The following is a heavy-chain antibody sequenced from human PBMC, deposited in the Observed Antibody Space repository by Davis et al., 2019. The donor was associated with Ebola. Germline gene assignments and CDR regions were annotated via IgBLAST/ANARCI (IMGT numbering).Heavy chain of an antibody. CDR3: ARLVGGIQLWPHSWFDP. Sequence: MPSETLSLTCTVSGGSISSYYWSWIRQPPGKGLEWIGYIYYSGSTNYNPSLKSRVTISVDTSKNQFSLKLSSVTAADTAVYYCARLVGGIQLWPHSWFDPWGQGTLVTVSS. J-gene: IGHJ5*02. D-gene: IGHD5-18*01. V-gene: IGHV4-59*08. CDR1: GGSISSYY. CDR2: IYYSGST.